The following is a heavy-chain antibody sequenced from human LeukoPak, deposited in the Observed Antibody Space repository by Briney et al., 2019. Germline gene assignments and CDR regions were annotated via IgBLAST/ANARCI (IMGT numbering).Heavy chain of an antibody. CDR3: ARVYSNYDPAAMDV. Sequence: GGSLRLSCAASGFTFSSYSMNWVRQAPGKGLEWVSYISSSGSPIYYADSVEGRFTISRDNAKNSLCLQMSSLRAEDTAMYYCARVYSNYDPAAMDVWGQGTTVTVSS. CDR2: ISSSGSPI. V-gene: IGHV3-48*04. CDR1: GFTFSSYS. D-gene: IGHD4-11*01. J-gene: IGHJ6*02.